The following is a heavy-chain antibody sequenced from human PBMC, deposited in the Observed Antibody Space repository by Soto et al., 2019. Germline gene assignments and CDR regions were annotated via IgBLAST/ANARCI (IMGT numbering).Heavy chain of an antibody. CDR3: ASGTSFHH. CDR2: VSYDAANK. V-gene: IGHV3-30*03. Sequence: QVQLLESGGDVVQPGSSLRLSCAASGFTFSNFGMHWVRQAPGKGLEWVAYVSYDAANKYYADSVRGRVTISRDNSENTPQLQLDGQSGADSALYFCASGTSFHHWGQGTPGSVSS. J-gene: IGHJ4*02. CDR1: GFTFSNFG.